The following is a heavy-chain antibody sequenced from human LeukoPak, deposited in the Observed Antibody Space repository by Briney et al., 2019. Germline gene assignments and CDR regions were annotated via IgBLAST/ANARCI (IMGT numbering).Heavy chain of an antibody. CDR1: GYTFTGYY. J-gene: IGHJ4*02. CDR2: INPNSGGT. V-gene: IGHV1-2*02. CDR3: ARPRGGVYSGSTEYYFDY. Sequence: GASVKVSCKASGYTFTGYYMHWVRQAPGQGLEWMGWINPNSGGTNYAQKFQGRVTMTRDTSISTAYMELSRLRSDDTAVYYCARPRGGVYSGSTEYYFDYWGQGTLVTASS. D-gene: IGHD1-26*01.